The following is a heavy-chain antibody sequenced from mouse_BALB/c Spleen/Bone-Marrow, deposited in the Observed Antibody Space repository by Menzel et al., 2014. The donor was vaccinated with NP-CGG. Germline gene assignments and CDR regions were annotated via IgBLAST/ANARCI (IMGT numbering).Heavy chain of an antibody. CDR2: ISSGGSYT. CDR1: GFTFSSYG. D-gene: IGHD2-4*01. CDR3: ARQTYYDYDGYFDY. J-gene: IGHJ2*01. Sequence: EVQGVESGGDLVKPGGSLKLSCAASGFTFSSYGMSWVRQTPDKRLEWVATISSGGSYTYYPDSVKGRFTISRDGAKNTLYLQMSSLKSEDTAMYYCARQTYYDYDGYFDYWGQGTTLTVSS. V-gene: IGHV5-6*01.